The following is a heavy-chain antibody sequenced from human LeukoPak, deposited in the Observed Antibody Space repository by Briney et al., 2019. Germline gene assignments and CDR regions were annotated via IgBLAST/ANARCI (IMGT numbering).Heavy chain of an antibody. D-gene: IGHD1-1*01. V-gene: IGHV4-31*11. CDR2: IYYSGST. CDR1: GGSISSGGYS. CDR3: ARALGNYDAFDI. J-gene: IGHJ3*02. Sequence: PSETLSLTCAVSGGSISSGGYSWTWIRQHPGKGLEWIGYIYYSGSTYYNPSLKSPVTISVDTSKNHFSLKLSSVTVADTAVYYCARALGNYDAFDIWGQGTMVTVSS.